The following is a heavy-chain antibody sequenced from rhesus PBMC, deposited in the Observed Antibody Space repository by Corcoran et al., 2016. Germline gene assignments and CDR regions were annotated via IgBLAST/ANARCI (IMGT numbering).Heavy chain of an antibody. CDR1: GYSISSGYY. CDR3: ARLSEVRAFDF. V-gene: IGHV4-99*01. Sequence: QVQLQESGPGLVKPSETLSLTCTVSGYSISSGYYWGWIRQPPGKGLEYFGYISGSSGSTNYNPSLKNRVTSSKGTSKDHFSLTLNSMTAADTAVYYCARLSEVRAFDFWGQGLRVTVSS. J-gene: IGHJ3*01. CDR2: ISGSSGST.